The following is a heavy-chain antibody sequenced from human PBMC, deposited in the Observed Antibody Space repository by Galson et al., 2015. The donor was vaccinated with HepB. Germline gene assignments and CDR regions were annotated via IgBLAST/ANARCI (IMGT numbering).Heavy chain of an antibody. D-gene: IGHD3-22*01. CDR2: ISAYNGNT. Sequence: SCKASGYTFTSYGISWVRQAPGQGLEWMGWISAYNGNTNYAQKLQGRVTMTTDTSTSTAYMELRSLRSDDTAVYYCARDTGSRYYDSSGAPTDYWGQGTLVTVSS. J-gene: IGHJ4*02. CDR3: ARDTGSRYYDSSGAPTDY. CDR1: GYTFTSYG. V-gene: IGHV1-18*01.